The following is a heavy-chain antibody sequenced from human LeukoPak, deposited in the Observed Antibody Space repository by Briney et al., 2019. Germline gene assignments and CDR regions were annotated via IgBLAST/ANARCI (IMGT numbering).Heavy chain of an antibody. CDR1: GFTFSSYA. Sequence: PGGSLRLSCAASGFTFSSYAMSWVRQAPGKGLEWVSAISGSGGSTYYADSVKGRFTISRDNSKNTLYLQMNSLRAEDTAVYYCATNTYSSSWLDYWGQGTLVTVSS. D-gene: IGHD6-13*01. J-gene: IGHJ4*02. V-gene: IGHV3-23*01. CDR3: ATNTYSSSWLDY. CDR2: ISGSGGST.